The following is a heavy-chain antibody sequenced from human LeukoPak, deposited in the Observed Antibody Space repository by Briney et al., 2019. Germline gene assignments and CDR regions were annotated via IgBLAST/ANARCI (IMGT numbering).Heavy chain of an antibody. CDR2: ISAYNGNT. J-gene: IGHJ5*02. CDR3: ARVSRAARPPVRWFVP. Sequence: ASVKVSCKASGYTFTSYGISWVRQAPGQGLEWMGWISAYNGNTNYAQKLQGRVTMTTDTSTSTAYMELRSLRSDDTAVYYCARVSRAARPPVRWFVPWGQGTLVTVSS. D-gene: IGHD6-6*01. V-gene: IGHV1-18*01. CDR1: GYTFTSYG.